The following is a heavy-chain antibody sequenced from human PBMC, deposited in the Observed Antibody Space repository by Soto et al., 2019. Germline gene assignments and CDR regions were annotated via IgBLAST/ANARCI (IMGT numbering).Heavy chain of an antibody. CDR3: ARHLAYSSSWYGVLDY. CDR1: GGSISSSSYY. CDR2: IYYSGST. V-gene: IGHV4-39*01. J-gene: IGHJ4*02. D-gene: IGHD6-13*01. Sequence: PSETLSLTCTVSGGSISSSSYYWGWIRQPPGKGLEWIGSIYYSGSTYYNPSLKSRVTISVDTSKNQFSLKLSSVTAADTAVYYCARHLAYSSSWYGVLDYWGQGTLVTVSS.